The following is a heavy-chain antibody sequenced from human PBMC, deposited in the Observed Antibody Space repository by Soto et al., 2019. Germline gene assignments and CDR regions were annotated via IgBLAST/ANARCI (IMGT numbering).Heavy chain of an antibody. CDR2: ISGSGGST. J-gene: IGHJ6*03. CDR1: GVHFRSYG. Sequence: GGSLSLSCAASGVHFRSYGMSWVRQAPGKGLEWVSAISGSGGSTYYADSVKGRFTISRDNSKNTLYLQMNSLRAEDTAVYYCAKADSTGENYYYYYMDVWGKGTTVTVSS. V-gene: IGHV3-23*01. D-gene: IGHD3-16*01. CDR3: AKADSTGENYYYYYMDV.